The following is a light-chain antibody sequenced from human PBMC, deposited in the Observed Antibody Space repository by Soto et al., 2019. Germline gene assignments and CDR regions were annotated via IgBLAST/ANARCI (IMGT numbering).Light chain of an antibody. CDR1: QSLLHSNGYNY. CDR2: LGS. CDR3: LQTPRT. V-gene: IGKV2-28*01. J-gene: IGKJ2*01. Sequence: DIVMTQSPLSLPVTPGEPASISCRSSQSLLHSNGYNYLDWYLQKPGQSPQLLIYLGSNRASGVPDRFSGSGSGTDFTLKISRVEAEHVGVLQALQTPRTFGQGTKLEIK.